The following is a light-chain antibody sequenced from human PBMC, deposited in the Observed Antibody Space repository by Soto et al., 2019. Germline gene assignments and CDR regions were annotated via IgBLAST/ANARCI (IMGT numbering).Light chain of an antibody. V-gene: IGKV3-15*01. Sequence: EIVMTQSPVTLSVSPGERATLSCRASQSVSSNLAWYQQKPGQAPRLLISGASTRATGIPARFSGSGSGTDFPLTISNLQAEDFAVYYCQQYNYWPRTFGQGTKVEIK. CDR2: GAS. J-gene: IGKJ1*01. CDR3: QQYNYWPRT. CDR1: QSVSSN.